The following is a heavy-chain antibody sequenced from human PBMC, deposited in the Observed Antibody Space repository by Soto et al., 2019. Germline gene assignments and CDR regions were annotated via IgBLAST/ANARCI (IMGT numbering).Heavy chain of an antibody. CDR3: ARSQGSSTSLEIYYYYYYGMDV. V-gene: IGHV1-69*01. D-gene: IGHD2-2*01. J-gene: IGHJ6*02. CDR2: IIPISGTA. Sequence: QVQLVQSGAEVKKPGSSVKVSCKASGGTFSSYAISWVRQAPGQGLEWMGGIIPISGTANYAQKFQGRVTITADESTSPAYMELSSLRSADTAVYYCARSQGSSTSLEIYYYYYYGMDVWGQGTTVTVSS. CDR1: GGTFSSYA.